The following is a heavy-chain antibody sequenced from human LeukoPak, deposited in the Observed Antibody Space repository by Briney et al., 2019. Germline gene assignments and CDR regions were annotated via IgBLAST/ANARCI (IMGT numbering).Heavy chain of an antibody. V-gene: IGHV3-49*03. Sequence: PGRSLRLSCTASGFTFGDYAMSWFRQAPGKGLERVGFIRSKAYGGTTEYAASVKGRFTISRDDSKSIAYLQMNSLKTEDTAVYYCTRDDYGDYKGSDYWGQGTLVTVSS. J-gene: IGHJ4*02. CDR1: GFTFGDYA. CDR2: IRSKAYGGTT. D-gene: IGHD4-17*01. CDR3: TRDDYGDYKGSDY.